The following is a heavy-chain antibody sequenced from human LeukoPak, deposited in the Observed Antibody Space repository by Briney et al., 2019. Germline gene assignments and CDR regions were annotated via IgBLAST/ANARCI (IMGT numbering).Heavy chain of an antibody. CDR1: GGSISSGGYY. CDR3: ARDGYDYVWGSYRYSGMDV. Sequence: SETLSLTCTVSGGSISSGGYYWSWIRQPPGKGLEWIGEINHSGSTNYNPSLKSRVTISVDTSKNQFSLKLSSVTAADTAVYYCARDGYDYVWGSYRYSGMDVWGQGTTVTVSS. D-gene: IGHD3-16*02. CDR2: INHSGST. V-gene: IGHV4-39*07. J-gene: IGHJ6*02.